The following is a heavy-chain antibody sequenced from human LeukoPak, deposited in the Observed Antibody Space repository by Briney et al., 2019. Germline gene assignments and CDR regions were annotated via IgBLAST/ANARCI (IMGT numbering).Heavy chain of an antibody. D-gene: IGHD2-21*01. Sequence: GASVKVSCKASGYTFTGYYMHWVRQAPGQGLEWMGWINPNSGGTNYAQKFQGRVTMTRDTSIRTAYMELSRLRSDDTAVYYCALGYCGGDCIDAFDIWGQGTMVTVSS. V-gene: IGHV1-2*02. CDR1: GYTFTGYY. J-gene: IGHJ3*02. CDR3: ALGYCGGDCIDAFDI. CDR2: INPNSGGT.